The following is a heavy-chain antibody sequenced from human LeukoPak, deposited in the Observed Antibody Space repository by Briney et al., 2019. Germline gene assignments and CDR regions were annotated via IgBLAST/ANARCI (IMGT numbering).Heavy chain of an antibody. CDR3: ARDLRSSGYYDSSGYSPDAFDI. CDR2: ISGSGGST. V-gene: IGHV3-23*01. CDR1: GFTFSSYA. D-gene: IGHD3-22*01. Sequence: GGSLRLSCAASGFTFSSYAMSWVRQAPGKGLEWVSAISGSGGSTYYADSVKGRFTISRDNAKNSLYLQMNSLRAEDTAVYYCARDLRSSGYYDSSGYSPDAFDIWGQGTMVTVSS. J-gene: IGHJ3*02.